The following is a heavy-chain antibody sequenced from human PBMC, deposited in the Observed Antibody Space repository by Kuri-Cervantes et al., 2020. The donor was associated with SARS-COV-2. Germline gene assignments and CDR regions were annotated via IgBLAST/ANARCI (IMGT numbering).Heavy chain of an antibody. Sequence: SETLSLTCTVSGGSVSSGSYYWSWIRQPPGKGLEWIGYIYYSGSTNYNPSLKSRVTISLDTSKNQFSLKLSSVTAADTAVYYCARGGRTGTLDYWGQGTLVTVSS. CDR2: IYYSGST. D-gene: IGHD1-1*01. CDR1: GGSVSSGSYY. J-gene: IGHJ4*02. CDR3: ARGGRTGTLDY. V-gene: IGHV4-61*01.